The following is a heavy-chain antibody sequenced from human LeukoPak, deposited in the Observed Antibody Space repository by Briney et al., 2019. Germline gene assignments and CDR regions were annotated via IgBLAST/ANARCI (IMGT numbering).Heavy chain of an antibody. CDR1: GFTVSSNY. CDR2: IYTSGST. Sequence: GGSLRLSCAASGFTVSSNYISWVRQAPWKGLEWVSLIYTSGSTYYADSVKGRFTISRDNSKNTLYLQMNSLRAEDTAVYYCARVTTSGSYKFDNWGQGTLVSVSS. D-gene: IGHD3-10*01. J-gene: IGHJ4*02. CDR3: ARVTTSGSYKFDN. V-gene: IGHV3-53*01.